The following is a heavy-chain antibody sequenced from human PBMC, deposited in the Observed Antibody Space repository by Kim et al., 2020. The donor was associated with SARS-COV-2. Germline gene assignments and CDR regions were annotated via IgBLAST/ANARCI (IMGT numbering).Heavy chain of an antibody. CDR2: MNPNSGNT. D-gene: IGHD6-13*01. Sequence: ASVKVSCKASGYTFTSYDINWVRRATGQGLEWMGWMNPNSGNTGYAQKFQGRVTMTRNTSISTAYMELSSLRSEDTAVYYCARRIAGSGTTVDPWGQGSLVTVSS. V-gene: IGHV1-8*01. CDR3: ARRIAGSGTTVDP. CDR1: GYTFTSYD. J-gene: IGHJ5*02.